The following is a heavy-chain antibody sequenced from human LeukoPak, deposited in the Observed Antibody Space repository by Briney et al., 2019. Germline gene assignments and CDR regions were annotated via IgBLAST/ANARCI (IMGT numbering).Heavy chain of an antibody. V-gene: IGHV3-49*04. CDR2: IRNKANGGTT. J-gene: IGHJ3*02. D-gene: IGHD3-22*01. Sequence: GGSLRLSCTTSGFTFSDYAVSWVRQAPGKGLEWIGFIRNKANGGTTEYAASVKGRFTISRDDSETIAHLQMSGLKTEDTAVYYCSRFYSSGWASGAFDIWGQGTMVTVSS. CDR1: GFTFSDYA. CDR3: SRFYSSGWASGAFDI.